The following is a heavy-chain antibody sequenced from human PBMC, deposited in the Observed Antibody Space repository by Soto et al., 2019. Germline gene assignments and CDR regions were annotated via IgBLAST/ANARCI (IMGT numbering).Heavy chain of an antibody. CDR3: ARVGLRFLEWLLSHGYFEY. Sequence: GWSLRLSCAASGFTFSSYWMSLVRQAPGKGLEWVANIKQDGSEKYYVDSVKGRFTISRGNAKNSLYLQMNSLRAEDTAVYYCARVGLRFLEWLLSHGYFEYWGKGTLVTVSS. V-gene: IGHV3-7*03. J-gene: IGHJ4*02. D-gene: IGHD3-3*01. CDR1: GFTFSSYW. CDR2: IKQDGSEK.